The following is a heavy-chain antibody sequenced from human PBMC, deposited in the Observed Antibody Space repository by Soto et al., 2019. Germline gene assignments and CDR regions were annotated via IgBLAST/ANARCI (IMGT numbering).Heavy chain of an antibody. J-gene: IGHJ6*03. CDR2: FDPEDGET. V-gene: IGHV1-24*01. CDR3: ATFKAGGVVGGPNATDYYYYYYMDV. Sequence: ASVKVSCKVSGYTLTELSMHWVRQAPGKGLEWMGGFDPEDGETIYAQKFQGRVTMTEDTSTDTAYMELSSLRSEDTAVYYCATFKAGGVVGGPNATDYYYYYYMDVWGKGTTVTVSS. CDR1: GYTLTELS. D-gene: IGHD1-26*01.